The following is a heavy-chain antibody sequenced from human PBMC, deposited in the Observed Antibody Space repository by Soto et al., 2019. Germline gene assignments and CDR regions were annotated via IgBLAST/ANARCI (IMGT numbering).Heavy chain of an antibody. CDR1: GYTFTSYG. D-gene: IGHD4-17*01. Sequence: QVQLVQSGAEVKKPGASVKVSCKASGYTFTSYGISWVRQAPGQGLEWMGWISAYNGNTNYAQKLQGRVTMTTDTSTSTAYLERRCRRSDDTAVYYCARTYTVTTWEGWDDYWGQGTLVTVSS. CDR2: ISAYNGNT. V-gene: IGHV1-18*01. J-gene: IGHJ4*02. CDR3: ARTYTVTTWEGWDDY.